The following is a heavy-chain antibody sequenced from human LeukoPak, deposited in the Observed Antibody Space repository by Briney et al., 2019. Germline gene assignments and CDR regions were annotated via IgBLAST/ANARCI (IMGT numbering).Heavy chain of an antibody. Sequence: SETLSLTCAVYGGSFSGHYWSWIRQPPGKGLEWIGYIYYSGSTNYNPSLKSRVTISVDTSKNQFSLKLTSVTAADTAVYYCARTTEGGYTYGYFYYYYMDVWGKGTTVTISS. CDR2: IYYSGST. CDR3: ARTTEGGYTYGYFYYYYMDV. D-gene: IGHD5-18*01. V-gene: IGHV4-59*11. CDR1: GGSFSGHY. J-gene: IGHJ6*03.